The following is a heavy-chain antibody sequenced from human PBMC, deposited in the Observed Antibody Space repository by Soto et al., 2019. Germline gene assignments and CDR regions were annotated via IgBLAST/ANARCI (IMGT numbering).Heavy chain of an antibody. CDR1: GDSVSSNSAA. V-gene: IGHV6-1*01. J-gene: IGHJ6*02. Sequence: QSQTLSLTCAISGDSVSSNSAAWNWIRQSPSRGLEWLGRTYYRSKWYNDYAVSVKSRITINPDTSKNQFSLQLNSVTPEDTAVYYCARDLLGGDGYNYTGYYGMDVWGQGTTVTVSS. CDR2: TYYRSKWYN. CDR3: ARDLLGGDGYNYTGYYGMDV. D-gene: IGHD5-12*01.